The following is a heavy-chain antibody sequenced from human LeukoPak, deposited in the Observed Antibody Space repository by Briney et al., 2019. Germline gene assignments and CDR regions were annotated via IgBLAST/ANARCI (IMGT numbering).Heavy chain of an antibody. CDR1: GGSLSGYY. J-gene: IGHJ6*02. D-gene: IGHD3-3*01. V-gene: IGHV4-34*01. CDR3: ARGGRYDFWSGYQRHYYYGMDV. Sequence: PSETLSLTCAVYGGSLSGYYWSWIRQPPGKGLEWIGEINHSGSTNYNPSLKSRVTISVDTSKNQFSLKLSSVTAADTAVYYCARGGRYDFWSGYQRHYYYGMDVWGQGTTVTVSS. CDR2: INHSGST.